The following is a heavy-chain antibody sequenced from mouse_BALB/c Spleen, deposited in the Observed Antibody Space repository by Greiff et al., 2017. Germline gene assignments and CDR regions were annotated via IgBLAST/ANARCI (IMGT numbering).Heavy chain of an antibody. CDR1: GYTFTSYV. D-gene: IGHD1-1*01. Sequence: EVQLQQSGPELVKPGASVKMSCKASGYTFTSYVMHWVKQKPGQGLEWIGYINPYNDGTKYNEKFKGKATLTSDKSSSTAYMELSSLTSEDSAVYYCASSPYGSSFWFAYWGQGTLVTVSA. CDR2: INPYNDGT. J-gene: IGHJ3*01. V-gene: IGHV1-14*01. CDR3: ASSPYGSSFWFAY.